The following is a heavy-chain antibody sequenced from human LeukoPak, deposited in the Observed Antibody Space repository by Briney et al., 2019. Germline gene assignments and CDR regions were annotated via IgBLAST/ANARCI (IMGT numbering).Heavy chain of an antibody. CDR3: VRGGTDILLEPPAIPFDY. CDR1: VFTFSSYG. V-gene: IGHV3-30*03. Sequence: GGSLRLSCAASVFTFSSYGMHWVRQAPGKGLEGVAVISYDGSNKYYADSVKGRFTISRDNSKDTLYLQMNSLRADDTAVYYCVRGGTDILLEPPAIPFDYWGQGALVTVSS. CDR2: ISYDGSNK. J-gene: IGHJ4*02. D-gene: IGHD2-8*01.